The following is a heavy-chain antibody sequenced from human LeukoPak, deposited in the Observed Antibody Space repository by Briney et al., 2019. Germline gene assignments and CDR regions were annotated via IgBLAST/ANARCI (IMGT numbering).Heavy chain of an antibody. J-gene: IGHJ4*02. CDR1: GFTFSDAW. CDR2: IKNRTKGGTA. CDR3: ARGPGSSSWYLTLEGGYYFDY. D-gene: IGHD6-13*01. Sequence: PGGSLRLSCAASGFTFSDAWVSWVRQAPGKGLEWVGRIKNRTKGGTADYAAPVKGRFTISRDDSKNTMYLQMTSLKAEDTAVYYCARGPGSSSWYLTLEGGYYFDYWGQGTLVTVSS. V-gene: IGHV3-15*01.